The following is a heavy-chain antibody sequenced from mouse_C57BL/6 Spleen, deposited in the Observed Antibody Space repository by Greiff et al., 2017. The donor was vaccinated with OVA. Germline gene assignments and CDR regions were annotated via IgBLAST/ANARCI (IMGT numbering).Heavy chain of an antibody. J-gene: IGHJ2*01. V-gene: IGHV1-62-2*01. CDR2: FYPGSGSI. Sequence: VHLVESGAELVKPGASVKLSCKASGYTFTEYTIHWVKQRSGQGLEWIGWFYPGSGSIKYNEKFKDKATLTADKSSSTVYMELSRLTSEDSAVYFCARHEDYAGYFDYWGQGTTLTVSS. D-gene: IGHD2-12*01. CDR1: GYTFTEYT. CDR3: ARHEDYAGYFDY.